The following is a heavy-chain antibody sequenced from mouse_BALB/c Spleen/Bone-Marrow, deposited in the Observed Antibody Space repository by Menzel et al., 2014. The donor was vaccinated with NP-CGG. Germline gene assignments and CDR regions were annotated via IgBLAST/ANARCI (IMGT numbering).Heavy chain of an antibody. D-gene: IGHD1-1*01. J-gene: IGHJ4*01. V-gene: IGHV14-3*02. Sequence: VQLQQPGAELVKPGASVKLSCTASGFNIKDTYMYRVKQRPEQGLEWIGRIDPANGNTKYDPKFQGKATITADTSSNTAYLQLSSLTSEDTAVYYCARYRYYGSSYAMDYWGQGTSVTVSS. CDR2: IDPANGNT. CDR1: GFNIKDTY. CDR3: ARYRYYGSSYAMDY.